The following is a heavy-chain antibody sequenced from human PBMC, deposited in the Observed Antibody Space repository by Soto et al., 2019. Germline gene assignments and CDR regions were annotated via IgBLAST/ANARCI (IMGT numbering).Heavy chain of an antibody. CDR3: ARQGYYDSSGYEYYFDY. J-gene: IGHJ4*02. D-gene: IGHD3-22*01. Sequence: SETLSLTCTVSGGSISSYYWSWIRQPPGKGLEWIGYIYYSGSTNYNPSLKSRVTISVDTSKNQFSLKLSSVNAADTAVYYCARQGYYDSSGYEYYFDYWGQGTLVTVSS. V-gene: IGHV4-59*08. CDR1: GGSISSYY. CDR2: IYYSGST.